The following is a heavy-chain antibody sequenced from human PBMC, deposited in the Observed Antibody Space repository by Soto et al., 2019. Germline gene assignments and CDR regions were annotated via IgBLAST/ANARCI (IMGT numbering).Heavy chain of an antibody. J-gene: IGHJ4*02. CDR2: IKSKTDGGTT. CDR1: GFTFSNAW. Sequence: GGSLRLSCAASGFTFSNAWMSWVRQAPGKGLEWVGRIKSKTDGGTTDYAAPVKGRLTISRDDSKNTLYLQMNSLKTEDTAVYYCTTELQVPGYCSGGSCYPFDYWGQGTLVTVSS. V-gene: IGHV3-15*01. CDR3: TTELQVPGYCSGGSCYPFDY. D-gene: IGHD2-15*01.